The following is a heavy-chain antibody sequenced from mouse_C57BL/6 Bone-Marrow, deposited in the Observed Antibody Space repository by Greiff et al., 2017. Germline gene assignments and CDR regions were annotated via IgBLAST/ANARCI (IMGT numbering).Heavy chain of an antibody. CDR1: GYTFTSYW. CDR2: IDPSDSYT. Sequence: VKLQESGAELVMPGASVKLSCKASGYTFTSYWMHWVKQRPGQGLEWIGEIDPSDSYTNYNQKFKGKSTLTVDKSSSTAYMQLSSLTSEDSAVYYCARGYYGYFDYWGQGTTLTVSS. J-gene: IGHJ2*01. V-gene: IGHV1-69*01. CDR3: ARGYYGYFDY. D-gene: IGHD1-1*01.